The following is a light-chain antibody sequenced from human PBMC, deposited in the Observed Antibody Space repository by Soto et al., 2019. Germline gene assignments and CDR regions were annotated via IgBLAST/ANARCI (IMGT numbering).Light chain of an antibody. CDR3: QQYDSYSWT. Sequence: DIQMTQSPSTLSASVGERVTITCRASQSVSNWLAWYQQKPGKAPNLLIYDVSSLESGVPSRFSGSGSGTEVILTISSLQPDDFATYYCQQYDSYSWTFGQGTKVDI. CDR2: DVS. V-gene: IGKV1-5*01. J-gene: IGKJ1*01. CDR1: QSVSNW.